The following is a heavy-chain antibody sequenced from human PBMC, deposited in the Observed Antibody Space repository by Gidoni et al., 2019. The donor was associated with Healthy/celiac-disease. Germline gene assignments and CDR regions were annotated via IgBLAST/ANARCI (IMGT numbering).Heavy chain of an antibody. CDR2: ISSSSSYT. V-gene: IGHV3-11*06. CDR1: GFPFSAYY. D-gene: IGHD4-4*01. J-gene: IGHJ4*02. CDR3: AREGMTTVTTSDY. Sequence: QVQLVESGGGLVKPGGSLRLSCAASGFPFSAYYMSWIRQAPGKGLECVSYISSSSSYTNYADSVKCRFTISRDNAKNSLYLQMNSLRAEDTAVYYCAREGMTTVTTSDYWGQGTLVTVSS.